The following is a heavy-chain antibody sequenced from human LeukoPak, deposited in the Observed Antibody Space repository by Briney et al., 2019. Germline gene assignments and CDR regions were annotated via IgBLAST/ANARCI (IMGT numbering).Heavy chain of an antibody. Sequence: ASVKVSCKASGYTFATYHIHWVRQAPGQGLEWMGGIIPIFGTANYAQKFQGRVTITADESTSTAYMELSSLRSEDTAVYYCARDDYDILTNQYYYYYMDVWGKGTTVTISS. CDR3: ARDDYDILTNQYYYYYMDV. V-gene: IGHV1-69*13. CDR2: IIPIFGTA. D-gene: IGHD3-9*01. CDR1: GYTFATYH. J-gene: IGHJ6*03.